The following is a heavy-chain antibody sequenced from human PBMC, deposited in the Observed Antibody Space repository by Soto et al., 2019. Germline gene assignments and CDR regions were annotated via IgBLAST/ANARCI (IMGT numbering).Heavy chain of an antibody. CDR2: IFYSGST. CDR3: ARRYGWLYFDY. J-gene: IGHJ4*02. CDR1: GDSISSRNYF. V-gene: IGHV4-39*01. D-gene: IGHD6-19*01. Sequence: QLQLQESGPGLVKPWETLSLTCTVSGDSISSRNYFWGWIRQPPGKGLEWIGTIFYSGSTYYNPSLKSRVTISVDTSKNQFSRRLTSVTAADTALYYWARRYGWLYFDYWGQGSLVTVSS.